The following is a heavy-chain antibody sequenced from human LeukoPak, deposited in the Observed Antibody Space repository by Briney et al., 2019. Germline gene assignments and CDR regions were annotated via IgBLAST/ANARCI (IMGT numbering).Heavy chain of an antibody. CDR2: ISSSSSCI. D-gene: IGHD2-15*01. J-gene: IGHJ6*02. CDR3: ASYCSGGSCRYGMDV. Sequence: PGGSLKLSCAASGFTFSSYSMNWVRQAPGKGLEWVSSISSSSSCIYYADSVKGRFTISRDNAKNSLYLQMNSLRAEDTAVYYCASYCSGGSCRYGMDVWGQGTTVTVSS. CDR1: GFTFSSYS. V-gene: IGHV3-21*01.